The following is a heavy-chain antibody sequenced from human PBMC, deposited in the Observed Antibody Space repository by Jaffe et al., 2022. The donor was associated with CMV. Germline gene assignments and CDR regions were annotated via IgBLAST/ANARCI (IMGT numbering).Heavy chain of an antibody. CDR2: ISGSGGST. Sequence: EVQLLESGGGLVQPGGSLRLSCAASGFTFSSYAMSWVRQAPGKGLEWVSAISGSGGSTYYADSVKGRFTISRDNSKNTLYLQMNSLRAEDTAVYYCAKDLDRRGSGHYYYYGMDVWGQGTTVTVSS. CDR1: GFTFSSYA. D-gene: IGHD6-19*01. CDR3: AKDLDRRGSGHYYYYGMDV. J-gene: IGHJ6*02. V-gene: IGHV3-23*01.